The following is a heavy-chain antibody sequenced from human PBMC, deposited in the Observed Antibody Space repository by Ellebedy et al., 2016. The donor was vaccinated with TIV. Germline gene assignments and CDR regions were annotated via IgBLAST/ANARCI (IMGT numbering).Heavy chain of an antibody. CDR3: AKDRYGDYVVYFDY. CDR1: GFTFSTYG. J-gene: IGHJ4*02. V-gene: IGHV3-23*01. CDR2: IRGGDSNT. D-gene: IGHD4-17*01. Sequence: GESLKISCAASGFTFSTYGMSWVRQAPGKGLEWVSAIRGGDSNTYYADSVKGRSTISRDNFKNTLYLQLNSLRAEDTAVYYCAKDRYGDYVVYFDYWGQGTLVTVSS.